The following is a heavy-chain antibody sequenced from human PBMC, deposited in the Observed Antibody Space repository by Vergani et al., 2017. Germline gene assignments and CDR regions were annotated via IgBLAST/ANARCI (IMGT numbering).Heavy chain of an antibody. CDR3: ARGNTETNGHLYYYYYMDV. Sequence: QVQLQQWGGGLLKPSETLSLTCVVNGGSFTSYHWTWIRQSPGEGLEWVGDIDHTGRPDYNPSLKSRLTMSVDRSRNQFSLTLNSVTATDTAIYFCARGNTETNGHLYYYYYMDVWGQGTAGPVS. J-gene: IGHJ6*03. CDR1: GGSFTSYH. D-gene: IGHD4-11*01. V-gene: IGHV4-34*01. CDR2: IDHTGRP.